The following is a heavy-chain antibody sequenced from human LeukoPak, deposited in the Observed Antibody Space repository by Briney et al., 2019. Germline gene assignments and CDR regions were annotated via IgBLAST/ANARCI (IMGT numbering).Heavy chain of an antibody. V-gene: IGHV3-20*04. J-gene: IGHJ4*02. D-gene: IGHD3-10*01. CDR1: GFTFDDYG. CDR3: ARDKRSTMVRGVPLDY. Sequence: TGGSLRLSCVASGFTFDDYGMSWVRQAPGKGLEWVSGINWNGGSTGYADSVKGRFTISRDNAKNSLYLQMNSLRAEDTALYYCARDKRSTMVRGVPLDYWGQGTLVTVSS. CDR2: INWNGGST.